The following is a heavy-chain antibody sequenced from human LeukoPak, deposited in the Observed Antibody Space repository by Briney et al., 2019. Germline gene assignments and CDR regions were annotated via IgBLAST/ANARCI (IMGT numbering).Heavy chain of an antibody. CDR2: IYYSGST. CDR1: GGSISSSSYY. Sequence: SETLSLTCTVSGGSISSSSYYWGWIRQSPGKGLEWIGSIYYSGSTYYNPSLESRVTISVDTSKNQFSLKLSSVTAADTAVYYCARRRPSHYFDYWGQGTLVTVSS. V-gene: IGHV4-39*01. J-gene: IGHJ4*02. CDR3: ARRRPSHYFDY.